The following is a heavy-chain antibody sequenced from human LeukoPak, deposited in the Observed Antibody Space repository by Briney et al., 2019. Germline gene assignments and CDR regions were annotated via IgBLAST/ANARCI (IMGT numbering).Heavy chain of an antibody. D-gene: IGHD3-22*01. Sequence: ASVTLSCKASGYTFTGYYMHWVRQAPGQGREGMGWINPNSGGTNYAQKFQGRVTMTRDTSISTAYMELSRLRSDDTAVYYCARDRGYDSSGYYLFDYWGQGTLVTVSS. CDR3: ARDRGYDSSGYYLFDY. J-gene: IGHJ4*02. CDR1: GYTFTGYY. V-gene: IGHV1-2*02. CDR2: INPNSGGT.